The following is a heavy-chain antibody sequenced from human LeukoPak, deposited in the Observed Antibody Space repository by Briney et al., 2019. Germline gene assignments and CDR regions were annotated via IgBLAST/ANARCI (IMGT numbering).Heavy chain of an antibody. CDR1: GGSISSYY. J-gene: IGHJ6*03. V-gene: IGHV4-59*01. D-gene: IGHD6-13*01. Sequence: PSETLSLTCTVSGGSISSYYWSWIRQPPGKGLEWIGYIYYSGSTNYNPSLKSRVTISVDTSKNQFSLRLSSVTAADTAVYYCARGEGGSSWYVGYYMDVWGKGTTVTVSS. CDR2: IYYSGST. CDR3: ARGEGGSSWYVGYYMDV.